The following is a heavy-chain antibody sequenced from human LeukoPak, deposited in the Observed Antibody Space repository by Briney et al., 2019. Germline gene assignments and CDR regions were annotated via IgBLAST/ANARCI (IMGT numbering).Heavy chain of an antibody. CDR3: ATNSGSYHSSYYYYYYYMDV. V-gene: IGHV1-69*06. Sequence: SVKVSCKASGGTFSSYAISWVRQAPGQGLEWMGGIIPIFGTANYAQKFQGRVTTTADKSTSTAYMELSSLRSEDTAVYYCATNSGSYHSSYYYYYYYMDVWGKGTTVTVSS. CDR2: IIPIFGTA. D-gene: IGHD1-26*01. CDR1: GGTFSSYA. J-gene: IGHJ6*03.